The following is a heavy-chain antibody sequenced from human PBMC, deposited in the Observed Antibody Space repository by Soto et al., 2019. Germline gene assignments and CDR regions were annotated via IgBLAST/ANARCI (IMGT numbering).Heavy chain of an antibody. CDR1: GESFSGYY. V-gene: IGHV4-34*01. CDR3: ARSRRRLQLWPTYYYYGMDV. Sequence: SETLSLTCAVYGESFSGYYWSWIRQPPGKGLEWIGEINHSGSTNYNPSLKSRVTISVDTSKNQFSLKLSSVTAADTAVYYCARSRRRLQLWPTYYYYGMDVWGQGTTVTVSS. CDR2: INHSGST. J-gene: IGHJ6*02. D-gene: IGHD5-18*01.